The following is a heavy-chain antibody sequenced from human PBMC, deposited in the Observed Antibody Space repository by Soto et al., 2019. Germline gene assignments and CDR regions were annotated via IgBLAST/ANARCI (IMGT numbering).Heavy chain of an antibody. CDR3: AREYSSAPDY. CDR1: GGSISSSSYD. V-gene: IGHV4-39*02. Sequence: SETLSLTCTVSGGSISSSSYDWGWVRQPPGKGLEWIGSIYYSGSTFYSPSLRSRVTISVDTSKNQFSLRVSSVTAADTAVYYCAREYSSAPDYWGQGTLVTVSS. J-gene: IGHJ4*02. CDR2: IYYSGST. D-gene: IGHD6-25*01.